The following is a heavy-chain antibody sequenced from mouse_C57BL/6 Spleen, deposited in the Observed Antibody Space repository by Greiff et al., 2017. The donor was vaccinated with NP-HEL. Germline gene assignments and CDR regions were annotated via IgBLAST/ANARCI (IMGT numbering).Heavy chain of an antibody. V-gene: IGHV1-82*01. J-gene: IGHJ4*01. D-gene: IGHD2-13*01. CDR1: GYAFSSSW. CDR3: ARGDGDYGGGAMDY. CDR2: IYPGDGDT. Sequence: QVQLQQSGPELVKPGASVKISCKASGYAFSSSWMNWVKQRPGQGLEWIGRIYPGDGDTNYNGKFKGKATLTADKSSSTAYMQLSSLTSEASAVYVCARGDGDYGGGAMDYWGQGTSVTVSS.